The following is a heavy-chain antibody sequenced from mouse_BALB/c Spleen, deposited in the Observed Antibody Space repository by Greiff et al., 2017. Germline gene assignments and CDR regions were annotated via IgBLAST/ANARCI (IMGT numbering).Heavy chain of an antibody. J-gene: IGHJ3*01. CDR2: INPSTGYT. CDR3: AGSLLRLPFAY. CDR1: GYTFTSYW. D-gene: IGHD1-2*01. Sequence: VQLQQSGAELAKPGASVKMSCKASGYTFTSYWMHWVKQRPGQGLEWIGYINPSTGYTEYNQKFKDKATLTADKSSSTAYMQLSSLTSEDSAVYYCAGSLLRLPFAYWGQGTLVTVSA. V-gene: IGHV1-7*01.